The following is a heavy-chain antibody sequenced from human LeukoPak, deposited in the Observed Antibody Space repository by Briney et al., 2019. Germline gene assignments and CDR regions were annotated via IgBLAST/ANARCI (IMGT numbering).Heavy chain of an antibody. V-gene: IGHV3-7*01. CDR3: ARSRSGYYEDY. J-gene: IGHJ4*02. Sequence: PGGSLRLSCAASGFTFTTYWMGWVRQAPGKGLEWVANINQDGSEKYYVDSVKGRFTISRDNAKNSLYLQMNSLRAEDTAVYYCARSRSGYYEDYWGQGTLVTVSS. CDR2: INQDGSEK. CDR1: GFTFTTYW. D-gene: IGHD3-22*01.